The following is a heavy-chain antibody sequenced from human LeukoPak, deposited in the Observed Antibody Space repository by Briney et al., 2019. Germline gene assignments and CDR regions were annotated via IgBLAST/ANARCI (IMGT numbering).Heavy chain of an antibody. CDR2: ISSSSSYI. V-gene: IGHV3-21*01. CDR1: GFTFSSYA. CDR3: ARGAVAGTSIDY. Sequence: GGSLRLSCAASGFTFSSYAMSWVRQAPGKGLEWVSSISSSSSYIYYADSVKGRFTISRDKAKNSLYLQMNSLRAEDTAVYYCARGAVAGTSIDYWGQGTLVTVSS. D-gene: IGHD6-19*01. J-gene: IGHJ4*02.